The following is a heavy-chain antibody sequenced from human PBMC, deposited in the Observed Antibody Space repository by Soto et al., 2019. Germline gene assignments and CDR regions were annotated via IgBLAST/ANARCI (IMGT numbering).Heavy chain of an antibody. D-gene: IGHD3-3*01. CDR1: GGSISSGYYY. CDR3: ARRGNYDQFDP. Sequence: PSETLSLTCSVSGGSISSGYYYWSWIRQPPGKGLEWIGNIYYSGSTYYNPSLKSRVTISVDTSKNQFSLKLSSVTAADTAVYYCARRGNYDQFDPWGQGTLVTVSS. J-gene: IGHJ5*02. CDR2: IYYSGST. V-gene: IGHV4-39*01.